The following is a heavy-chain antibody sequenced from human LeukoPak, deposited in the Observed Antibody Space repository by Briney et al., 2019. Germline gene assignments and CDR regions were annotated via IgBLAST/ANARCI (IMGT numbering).Heavy chain of an antibody. CDR3: ARARMTGYYYYYYYMDV. D-gene: IGHD3-9*01. J-gene: IGHJ6*03. CDR2: IFYSGTT. CDR1: GGSISSYY. V-gene: IGHV4-59*01. Sequence: SETLSLTCTVSGGSISSYYWSWIRQPPGKGLEWIGCIFYSGTTNYNPSLKSRVTIPVDTSKNQFSLKLSSVTAADTAVYYCARARMTGYYYYYYYMDVWGKGATVTVSS.